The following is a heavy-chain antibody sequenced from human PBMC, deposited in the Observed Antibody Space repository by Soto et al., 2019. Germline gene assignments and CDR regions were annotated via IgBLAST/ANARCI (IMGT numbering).Heavy chain of an antibody. CDR2: ISYDGSNK. J-gene: IGHJ4*02. V-gene: IGHV3-30*18. D-gene: IGHD2-15*01. CDR1: GFTFSSYG. Sequence: GGSLRLSCAASGFTFSSYGMHWVRQAPGKGLEWVAVISYDGSNKYYADSVKGRFTISRDNSKNTLYLQMNSLRAEDTAVYYCAKETVVTHAYCFDYWGQGTLVTVSS. CDR3: AKETVVTHAYCFDY.